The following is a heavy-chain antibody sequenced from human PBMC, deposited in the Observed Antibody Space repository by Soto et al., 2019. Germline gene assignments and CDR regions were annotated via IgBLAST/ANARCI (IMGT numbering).Heavy chain of an antibody. CDR3: ARFGELFGVADY. CDR1: GGSLSSGCYY. J-gene: IGHJ4*02. CDR2: IYYSGST. D-gene: IGHD3-10*01. V-gene: IGHV4-31*03. Sequence: PSETLSLTCTVSGGSLSSGCYYWSWIRQHPGKGLEWIGYIYYSGSTYYNPSLKSRVTISVDTSKNQFSLKLSSVTAADTAVYYCARFGELFGVADYWGQGTLVTVSS.